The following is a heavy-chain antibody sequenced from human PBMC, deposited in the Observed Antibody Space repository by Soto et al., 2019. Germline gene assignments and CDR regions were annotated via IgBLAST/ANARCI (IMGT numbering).Heavy chain of an antibody. CDR3: ARVQVLQFLEWFPDY. Sequence: PGWSLRLSCASSVFTVSSSYMTWVRQAPGKGLEWVSVIHNGGSTYYADSVKGRFTLSRDSSKNTLYLQMNSLRADDTAVYYCARVQVLQFLEWFPDYWGQGTLVTVSS. CDR2: IHNGGST. D-gene: IGHD3-3*01. CDR1: VFTVSSSY. J-gene: IGHJ4*02. V-gene: IGHV3-53*01.